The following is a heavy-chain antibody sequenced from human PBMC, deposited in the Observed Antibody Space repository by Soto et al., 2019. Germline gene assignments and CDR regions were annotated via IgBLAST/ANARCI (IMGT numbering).Heavy chain of an antibody. D-gene: IGHD3-3*01. CDR3: ASLRPSPSYYDFWSGHRTDY. Sequence: SETLSLTCTVSGGSISSSSYYWGWIRQPPGKGLEWIGSIYYSGSTYYNPSLKSRVTISVDTSKNQFSLKLSSVTAADTAVYYCASLRPSPSYYDFWSGHRTDYWGQGTLVTVSS. CDR1: GGSISSSSYY. V-gene: IGHV4-39*01. CDR2: IYYSGST. J-gene: IGHJ4*02.